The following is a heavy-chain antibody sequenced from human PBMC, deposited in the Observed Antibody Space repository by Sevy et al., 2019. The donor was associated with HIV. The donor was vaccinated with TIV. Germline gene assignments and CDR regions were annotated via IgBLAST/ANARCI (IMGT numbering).Heavy chain of an antibody. D-gene: IGHD3-10*01. Sequence: GGSLRLSCEVSGFTFSDYGMHWVRQSPGKGLEWVAVVWYDGINKFYADSVKGRFTISRDNSKNKLNLQMSSLRDDDTAVDYCARDHLLPPMTSMVRGALSFFFDSWGQGTLVTVSS. CDR3: ARDHLLPPMTSMVRGALSFFFDS. CDR1: GFTFSDYG. V-gene: IGHV3-33*01. J-gene: IGHJ4*02. CDR2: VWYDGINK.